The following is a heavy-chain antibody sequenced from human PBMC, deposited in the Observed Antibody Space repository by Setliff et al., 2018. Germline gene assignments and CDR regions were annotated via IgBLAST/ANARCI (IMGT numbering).Heavy chain of an antibody. CDR2: INAANGNT. J-gene: IGHJ6*02. V-gene: IGHV1-3*01. CDR3: ARAYYGTVNGYSSYYGLDV. D-gene: IGHD3-9*01. Sequence: ASVKVSCKASGYTFTSYYMHWVRQAPGQGLEWMGWINAANGNTRYSQKFQGRVTITTDTSASTAYMELSGLTREDTAVYYCARAYYGTVNGYSSYYGLDVWGQGTTVTVSS. CDR1: GYTFTSYY.